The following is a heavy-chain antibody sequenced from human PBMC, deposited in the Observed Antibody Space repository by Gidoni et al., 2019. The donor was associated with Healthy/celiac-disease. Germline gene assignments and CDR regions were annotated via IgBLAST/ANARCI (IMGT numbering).Heavy chain of an antibody. D-gene: IGHD6-19*01. J-gene: IGHJ6*02. CDR3: ARISVGWYRTNYYYGMDV. CDR2: IYYSGST. V-gene: IGHV4-39*01. Sequence: QLQLQESGPGLVKPSETLSLTCTVSGGSISSSSYYWGWIRQPPGKGLEWIGSIYYSGSTYYNPSLKSRVTISVDTSKNQFSLKLSSVTAADTAVYYCARISVGWYRTNYYYGMDVWGQGTTVTVSS. CDR1: GGSISSSSYY.